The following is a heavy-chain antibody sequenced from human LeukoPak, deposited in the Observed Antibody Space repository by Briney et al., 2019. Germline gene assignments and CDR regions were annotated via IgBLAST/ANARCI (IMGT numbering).Heavy chain of an antibody. J-gene: IGHJ4*02. V-gene: IGHV3-64D*06. CDR1: GFTFSSYA. Sequence: GGSLRLSCSASGFTFSSYAMHWVRQAPGKGLEYVSAISSNGGSTYYAYSVKGRFTISRDNSKNTLYLQMSSLRAEDTAVYYCVKGGGYYPFDYWGQGTLVTVSS. CDR2: ISSNGGST. CDR3: VKGGGYYPFDY. D-gene: IGHD3-22*01.